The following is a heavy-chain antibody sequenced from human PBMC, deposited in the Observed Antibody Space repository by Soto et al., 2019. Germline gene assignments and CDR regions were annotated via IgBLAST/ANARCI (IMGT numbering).Heavy chain of an antibody. CDR1: GGSISSGGYS. Sequence: PSETLSLTCAVSGGSISSGGYSWSWIRQPPGKGLEWIGYIYHSGSTYYNPSLKSRVTISVDRSKNQFSLKLSSVTAADTAVYYCARGDYGGTYFDYWGQGTLVTVSS. D-gene: IGHD4-17*01. V-gene: IGHV4-30-2*01. CDR2: IYHSGST. CDR3: ARGDYGGTYFDY. J-gene: IGHJ4*02.